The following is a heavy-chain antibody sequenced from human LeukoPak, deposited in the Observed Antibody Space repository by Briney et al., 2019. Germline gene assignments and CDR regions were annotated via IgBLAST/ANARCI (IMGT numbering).Heavy chain of an antibody. V-gene: IGHV3-23*01. CDR1: GFTFSSYA. CDR2: ISGSGGST. J-gene: IGHJ6*03. CDR3: AKSLMGDSSSSGLGYYYYYMDV. D-gene: IGHD6-6*01. Sequence: GGSLRLSCAASGFTFSSYAMSWVRQAPGKGLEWVSAISGSGGSTYYADSVKGRFTISRDNSKNTLYLQMNSLRAEDTAVYYCAKSLMGDSSSSGLGYYYYYMDVWGKGTTVTVSS.